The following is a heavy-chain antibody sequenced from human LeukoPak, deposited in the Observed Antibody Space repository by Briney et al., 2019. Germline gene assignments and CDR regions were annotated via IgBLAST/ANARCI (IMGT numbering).Heavy chain of an antibody. CDR2: IIPIFGTA. D-gene: IGHD4-17*01. V-gene: IGHV1-69*13. CDR3: ARPRGPTVTTRFDY. J-gene: IGHJ4*02. Sequence: ASVKVSCTASGGTFSSYAISWVRQAPGQGLEWMGGIIPIFGTANYAQKFQGRVTITADESTSTAYMELSSLRSEDTAVYYCARPRGPTVTTRFDYWGQGTLVTVSS. CDR1: GGTFSSYA.